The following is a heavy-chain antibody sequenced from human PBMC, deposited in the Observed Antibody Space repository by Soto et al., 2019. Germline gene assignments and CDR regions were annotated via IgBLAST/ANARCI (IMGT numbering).Heavy chain of an antibody. CDR1: GYSFTDYY. CDR3: ARVGPTGWVDP. V-gene: IGHV1-2*02. Sequence: QVHLVQSGAEVKKPGASVKVSCKASGYSFTDYYMHWVRQAPGQGLEWMGWINTKTGGTNYAQRVQGRVTMTGDTSINTAYMELSRLRSDDTAVYYCARVGPTGWVDPWGQGTVVTVSS. J-gene: IGHJ5*02. CDR2: INTKTGGT.